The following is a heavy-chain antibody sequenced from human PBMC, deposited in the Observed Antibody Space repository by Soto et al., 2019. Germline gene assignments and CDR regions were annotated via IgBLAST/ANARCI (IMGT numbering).Heavy chain of an antibody. CDR3: ARAQMAVGFGRGDYRSYYFAN. J-gene: IGHJ4*02. D-gene: IGHD3-3*01. CDR1: GDSVCSGDYS. CDR2: ISYSGST. V-gene: IGHV4-30-4*01. Sequence: PSWTLSLACTVSGDSVCSGDYSWSLIRQPPGKGLESIGFISYSGSTSYNPSLKSRVSISVDTSKNQFSLKLNSVTAADTAVYYCARAQMAVGFGRGDYRSYYFANWGQGTLVTVSS.